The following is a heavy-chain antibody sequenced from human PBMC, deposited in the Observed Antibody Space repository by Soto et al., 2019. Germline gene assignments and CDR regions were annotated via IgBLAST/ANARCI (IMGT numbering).Heavy chain of an antibody. D-gene: IGHD3-22*01. V-gene: IGHV1-8*01. CDR3: ARGLTRYYDSSGYSPDAFDI. J-gene: IGHJ3*02. Sequence: LELMGWMNPNSGNTGYAQKFQGRVTMTRNTSISTAYMELSSLRSEDTAVYYCARGLTRYYDSSGYSPDAFDIWGQGTMVTVSS. CDR2: MNPNSGNT.